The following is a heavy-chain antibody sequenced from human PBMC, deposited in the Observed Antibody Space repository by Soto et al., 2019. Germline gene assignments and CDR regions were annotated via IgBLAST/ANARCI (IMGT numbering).Heavy chain of an antibody. J-gene: IGHJ4*02. Sequence: GGSLRLSCAASGFTFSDYYMSWIRQAPGKGLEWVSYISSSSSYTNYADSVKGRFTISRDNAKNSLYLQMNSLRAEDTAVYYCASAYDILTGPNYWGQGTLVTVSS. CDR3: ASAYDILTGPNY. CDR1: GFTFSDYY. D-gene: IGHD3-9*01. CDR2: ISSSSSYT. V-gene: IGHV3-11*03.